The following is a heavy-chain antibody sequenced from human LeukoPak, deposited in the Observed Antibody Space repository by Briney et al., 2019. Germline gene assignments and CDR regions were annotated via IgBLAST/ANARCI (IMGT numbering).Heavy chain of an antibody. Sequence: GGSLRLSCAASGFTFSSYWMNWARQAPGKGLEWVASINHNGNVNYYVDSVKGRFTISRDNAKNSLYLQMNSLRAEDTAVYYCARDEGFATPGGDYWGQGTLVTVSS. J-gene: IGHJ4*02. CDR2: INHNGNVN. CDR3: ARDEGFATPGGDY. CDR1: GFTFSSYW. V-gene: IGHV3-7*01. D-gene: IGHD1-26*01.